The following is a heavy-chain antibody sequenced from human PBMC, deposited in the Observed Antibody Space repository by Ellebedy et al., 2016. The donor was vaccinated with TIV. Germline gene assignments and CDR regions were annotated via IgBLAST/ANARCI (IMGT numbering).Heavy chain of an antibody. V-gene: IGHV3-7*01. CDR1: GFSFNSYW. J-gene: IGHJ1*01. CDR3: ARGVPEVGGATAFQH. D-gene: IGHD4/OR15-4a*01. Sequence: GESLKISCAASGFSFNSYWMIWVRQAPGKGLEWVANMRQDGSQINYGDSVKGRFTISRDNAKNSLYLQMNSLRADDTAMYYCARGVPEVGGATAFQHWGHGTLVSVSS. CDR2: MRQDGSQI.